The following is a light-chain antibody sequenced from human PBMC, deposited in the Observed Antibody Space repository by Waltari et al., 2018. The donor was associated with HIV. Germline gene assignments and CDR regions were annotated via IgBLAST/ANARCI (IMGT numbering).Light chain of an antibody. V-gene: IGLV1-40*01. J-gene: IGLJ2*01. Sequence: QSVLTQPPSVSGAPGQRVTISCTGSSPNIGAGYDIHWYQQLPGTAPKLLIYGSGNRPAGVPDRFSGSKSGTSASLAITGRQAEDEADYYCQSYDSSLTGSVFGGGTKLTVL. CDR2: GSG. CDR3: QSYDSSLTGSV. CDR1: SPNIGAGYD.